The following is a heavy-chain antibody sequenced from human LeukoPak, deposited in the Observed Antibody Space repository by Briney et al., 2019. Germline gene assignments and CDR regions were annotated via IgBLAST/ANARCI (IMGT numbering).Heavy chain of an antibody. Sequence: GGSLRLSCAASGFTFSSYGMHWVRQAPGKGLEWVAFIRYDGSNKYYADSVKGRFTISRDNSKNTLYLQMNSLRAEDTAVYYCAKDGSRYSYEVTAGFIDYWGQGTLVTVSS. J-gene: IGHJ4*02. V-gene: IGHV3-30*02. CDR2: IRYDGSNK. CDR3: AKDGSRYSYEVTAGFIDY. CDR1: GFTFSSYG. D-gene: IGHD5-18*01.